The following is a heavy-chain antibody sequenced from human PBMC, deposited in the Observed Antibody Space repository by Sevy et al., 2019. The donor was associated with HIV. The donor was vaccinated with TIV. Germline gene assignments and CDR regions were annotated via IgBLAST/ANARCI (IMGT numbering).Heavy chain of an antibody. J-gene: IGHJ4*03. CDR1: GFTFKNAW. V-gene: IGHV3-15*01. D-gene: IGHD3-3*01. CDR3: TTMDDFWIGYQFFPY. CDR2: IKSKSDGGKP. Sequence: GGSLRLSCEASGFTFKNAWMTWVRQAPGSGLEWVGRIKSKSDGGKPDYAVPGKGRFTISSVASKNTLFLQMNSLKIEVIDLYARTTMDDFWIGYQFFPYWAQGTLVTVSS.